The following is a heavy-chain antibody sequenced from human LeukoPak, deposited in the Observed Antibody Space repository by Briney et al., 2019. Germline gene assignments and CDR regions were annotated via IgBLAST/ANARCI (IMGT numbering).Heavy chain of an antibody. CDR2: IIPIFGTA. V-gene: IGHV1-69*13. CDR3: ARVRLRGLLLVGIGY. J-gene: IGHJ4*02. D-gene: IGHD4-23*01. CDR1: GGTFSSYA. Sequence: ASVKVSCKASGGTFSSYAISWVRQAPGQGLEWMGGIIPIFGTANYAQKFQGRVTITADESTSTAYMELSSLRSEDTAVYYCARVRLRGLLLVGIGYWGQGTLVTVSS.